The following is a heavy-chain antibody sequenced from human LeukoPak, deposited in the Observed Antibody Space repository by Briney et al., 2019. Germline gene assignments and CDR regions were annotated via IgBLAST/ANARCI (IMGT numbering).Heavy chain of an antibody. D-gene: IGHD1-26*01. J-gene: IGHJ4*02. CDR1: GYSVTSYY. CDR2: INPSGGSP. V-gene: IGHV1-46*01. Sequence: GASVKVSCKASGYSVTSYYIHWVRQAPGQGLDWMGIINPSGGSPSYAQKFQDRVTMTRDTSTTTVNMELSSLRSEDTAVYYCARSLVGALDYWGQGTLVTVSS. CDR3: ARSLVGALDY.